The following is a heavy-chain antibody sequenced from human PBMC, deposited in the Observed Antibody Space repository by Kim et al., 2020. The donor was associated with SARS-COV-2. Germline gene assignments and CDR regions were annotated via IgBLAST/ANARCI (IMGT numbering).Heavy chain of an antibody. CDR2: INPSGGST. V-gene: IGHV1-46*01. Sequence: ASVKVSCKASGYTFTSYYMHWVRQAPGQGLEWMGIINPSGGSTSYAQKFQGRVTMTRDTSTSTVYMELSSLRSEDTAVYYCARDMDFWSGYYPGRGILYYYYGMDVWGQGTTVTVSS. D-gene: IGHD3-3*01. CDR1: GYTFTSYY. J-gene: IGHJ6*02. CDR3: ARDMDFWSGYYPGRGILYYYYGMDV.